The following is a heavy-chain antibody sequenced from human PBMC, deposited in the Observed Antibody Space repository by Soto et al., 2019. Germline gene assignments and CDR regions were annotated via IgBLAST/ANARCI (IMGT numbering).Heavy chain of an antibody. CDR1: GGIFSSNT. D-gene: IGHD2-21*02. CDR2: IIPLFGTA. J-gene: IGHJ4*02. V-gene: IGHV1-69*06. Sequence: QVYLVQSGAEVKKHGSSVKISCKASGGIFSSNTINWVRQAAGQGLEWMGGIIPLFGTANYAEKFQVTVTITADKSTKTEYMELTSLRSEDTAVYYCASKAACGGDCYAFDYWGQGTLVTVSS. CDR3: ASKAACGGDCYAFDY.